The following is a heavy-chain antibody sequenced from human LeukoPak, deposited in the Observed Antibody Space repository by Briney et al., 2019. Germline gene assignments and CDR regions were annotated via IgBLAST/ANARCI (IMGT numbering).Heavy chain of an antibody. Sequence: PGGSLRLSCTASGFTFSTYWMTWVRQAPGKGLEWVANIKEDGSETGYADSVKGRFTISRDNAKNSLYLQMNSLRVDDTAVYYCTRNSGWYRLDYWGQGTLITVPS. V-gene: IGHV3-7*01. CDR3: TRNSGWYRLDY. D-gene: IGHD6-19*01. CDR2: IKEDGSET. J-gene: IGHJ4*02. CDR1: GFTFSTYW.